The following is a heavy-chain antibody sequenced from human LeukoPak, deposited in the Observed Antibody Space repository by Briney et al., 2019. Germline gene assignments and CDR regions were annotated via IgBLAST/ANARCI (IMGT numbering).Heavy chain of an antibody. Sequence: SETLSLTCSVSGGSITSANYFWSWIRQPPGEGLEWIAYIRHSGRAWYNPSLKSRAAISVDTSKNQFSLKLSSVTAADTAVYYCASGRYDYVWGSYDYWGQGTLVTVSS. CDR3: ASGRYDYVWGSYDY. V-gene: IGHV4-30-4*08. J-gene: IGHJ4*02. D-gene: IGHD3-16*01. CDR1: GGSITSANYF. CDR2: IRHSGRA.